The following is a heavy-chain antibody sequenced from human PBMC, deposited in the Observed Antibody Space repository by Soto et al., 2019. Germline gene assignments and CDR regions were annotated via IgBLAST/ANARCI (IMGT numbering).Heavy chain of an antibody. CDR2: ISYDGSNK. J-gene: IGHJ4*02. Sequence: GGSLRLSCAASGFAFNTYSMHWVRQAPGRGLEWVGVISYDGSNKFYADSVKGRFTISRDNSKNTLYLEMNSLRGEDTAVYYCAKVSPMGYFFDFWGQGTLVTVSS. V-gene: IGHV3-30-3*01. CDR3: AKVSPMGYFFDF. CDR1: GFAFNTYS.